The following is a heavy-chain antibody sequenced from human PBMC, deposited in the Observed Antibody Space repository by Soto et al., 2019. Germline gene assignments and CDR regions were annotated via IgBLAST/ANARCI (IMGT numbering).Heavy chain of an antibody. Sequence: QPGGSLRLSCAASGFTFSNYYMHWVRQAPGKGLVWVSRINSDESSTSYADSVKGRFTISRDNAKNTLYLQMNSLRAEDTAVYYCAREGDGTSGYYQDYWGHGTLVTVSS. CDR3: AREGDGTSGYYQDY. CDR2: INSDESST. CDR1: GFTFSNYY. D-gene: IGHD3-22*01. J-gene: IGHJ4*01. V-gene: IGHV3-74*01.